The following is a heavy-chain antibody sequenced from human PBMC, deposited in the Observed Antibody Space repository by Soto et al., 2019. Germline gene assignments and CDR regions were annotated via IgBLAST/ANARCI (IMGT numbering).Heavy chain of an antibody. Sequence: SETGSLTCTVSGGSITSSSYYWGWIRQPPGKGLEWIGSIYYSGSTYYNPSLKSRVTISVDTSKNQFSLKLSSVTAADTAVYYCMLGSGWKDFDYWGQGTLVT. V-gene: IGHV4-39*01. CDR1: GGSITSSSYY. D-gene: IGHD3-22*01. J-gene: IGHJ4*02. CDR3: MLGSGWKDFDY. CDR2: IYYSGST.